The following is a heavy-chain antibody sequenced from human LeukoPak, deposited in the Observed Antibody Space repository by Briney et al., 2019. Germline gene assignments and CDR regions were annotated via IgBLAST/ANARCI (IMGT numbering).Heavy chain of an antibody. CDR1: VGSITGHF. CDR3: ARLHADTTLTPHYYYIYF. Sequence: SETLSLTCTVSVGSITGHFWTWLRQPPGKGLEYIGYVHYSGFTNYSPSLTGRVTISVDTSKNQFSLKLTSVTAADTAVYYCARLHADTTLTPHYYYIYFWGKGTTVTVSS. J-gene: IGHJ6*03. CDR2: VHYSGFT. D-gene: IGHD1-14*01. V-gene: IGHV4-59*08.